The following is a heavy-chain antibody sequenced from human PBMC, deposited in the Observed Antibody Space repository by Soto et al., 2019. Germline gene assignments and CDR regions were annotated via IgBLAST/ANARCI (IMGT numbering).Heavy chain of an antibody. CDR1: GFTFSSSW. CDR3: ARDPLDILTGYTTTDYFDY. D-gene: IGHD3-9*01. Sequence: VGSLRLSCAASGFTFSSSWMHWVRQAPGKGLEWVSYISSSGSTIYYADSVKGRFTISRDNAKNSLYLQMNSLRAEDTAVYYCARDPLDILTGYTTTDYFDYWGQGTLVTVSS. V-gene: IGHV3-48*04. J-gene: IGHJ4*02. CDR2: ISSSGSTI.